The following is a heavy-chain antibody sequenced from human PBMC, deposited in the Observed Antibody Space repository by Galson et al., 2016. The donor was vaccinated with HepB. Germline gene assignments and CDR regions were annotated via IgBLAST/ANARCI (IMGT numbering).Heavy chain of an antibody. D-gene: IGHD4-17*01. V-gene: IGHV3-11*01. CDR1: GFIFGDYY. CDR3: ARDREPETTMPIFDH. CDR2: IAGGSTTG. Sequence: SLRLSCAASGFIFGDYYMSWIRQAPGKGLEWISYIAGGSTTGYHADSVKGRFTVSRDNAKRTLFLQMDSLRVDDTAMYFCARDREPETTMPIFDHWGQGVLVTVSS. J-gene: IGHJ4*02.